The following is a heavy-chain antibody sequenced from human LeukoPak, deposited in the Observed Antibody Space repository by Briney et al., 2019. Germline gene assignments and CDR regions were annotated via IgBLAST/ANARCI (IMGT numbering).Heavy chain of an antibody. CDR3: ASPGTGYSSGWYYFDY. V-gene: IGHV1-18*01. J-gene: IGHJ4*02. D-gene: IGHD6-19*01. Sequence: ASGKVSCKASGYTFTSYGISWVRQAPGQGLEWMGWISAYNGNTNYAQKLQGRVTMTTDTSTSTAYMELRSLRSDDTAVYYCASPGTGYSSGWYYFDYWGQGTLVTVSS. CDR1: GYTFTSYG. CDR2: ISAYNGNT.